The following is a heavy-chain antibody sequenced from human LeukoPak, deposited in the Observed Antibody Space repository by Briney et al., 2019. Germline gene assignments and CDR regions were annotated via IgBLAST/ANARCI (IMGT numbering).Heavy chain of an antibody. J-gene: IGHJ4*02. CDR2: ISSSGSTI. D-gene: IGHD2-2*02. V-gene: IGHV3-48*04. Sequence: GGSLRLSCAASGFTFSSYSMNWVRQAPGKGLEWVSYISSSGSTIYYADSVKGRFTVSRDNAKTSLYLQMNSLRAEDTAVYYCARDPGYCSTTSCYKFFDYWGQGTLVTVSS. CDR3: ARDPGYCSTTSCYKFFDY. CDR1: GFTFSSYS.